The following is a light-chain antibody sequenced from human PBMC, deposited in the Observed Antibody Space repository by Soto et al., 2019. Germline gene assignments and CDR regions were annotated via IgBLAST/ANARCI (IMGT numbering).Light chain of an antibody. CDR2: EGI. V-gene: IGLV2-23*01. J-gene: IGLJ1*01. CDR1: SSNIGGYNV. CDR3: CSYVGATTYV. Sequence: QSALTQPASVSGSPGQSITISCSGTSSNIGGYNVVSWYQQHPGKAPKVIVYEGIKRPSGVSDRFSGSTSGSTASLTISGLQDEEEAEYYCCSYVGATTYVFGSGTKVTVL.